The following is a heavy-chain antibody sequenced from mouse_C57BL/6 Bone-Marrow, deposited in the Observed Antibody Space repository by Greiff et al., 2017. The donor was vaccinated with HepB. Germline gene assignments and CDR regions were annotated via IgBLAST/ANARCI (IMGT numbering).Heavy chain of an antibody. CDR3: ARAETILLLFAY. D-gene: IGHD1-1*01. V-gene: IGHV1-55*01. CDR2: IYPGSGST. CDR1: GYTFTSYW. Sequence: QVQLKQPGAELVKPGASVKMSCKASGYTFTSYWITWVKQRPGQGLEWIGDIYPGSGSTNYNEKFKSKATLTADTSSSTAYMQLSSLTSEDSAVYYCARAETILLLFAYWGQGTLVTVSA. J-gene: IGHJ3*01.